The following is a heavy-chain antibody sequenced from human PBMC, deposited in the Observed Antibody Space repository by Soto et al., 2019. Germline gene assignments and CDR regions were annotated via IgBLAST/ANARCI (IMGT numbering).Heavy chain of an antibody. CDR2: ISGSGGST. CDR3: AKVAPEYGDFRENYYDYGTDV. D-gene: IGHD4-17*01. V-gene: IGHV3-23*01. J-gene: IGHJ6*02. CDR1: GFTFSIYA. Sequence: PGGSLRLSCAASGFTFSIYAMSLVRQSPGKGLEWVSSISGSGGSTYYADSVKGRFTISRDNSKNTLYLQMNSLRAEDTAVYYCAKVAPEYGDFRENYYDYGTDVWGQGTRVTVSS.